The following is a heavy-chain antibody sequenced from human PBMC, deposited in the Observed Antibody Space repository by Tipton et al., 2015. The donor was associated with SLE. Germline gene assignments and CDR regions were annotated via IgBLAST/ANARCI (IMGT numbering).Heavy chain of an antibody. V-gene: IGHV3-30-3*01. CDR1: GFTFSSYA. D-gene: IGHD3-3*01. CDR2: ISYDGSNK. Sequence: SLRLSCAASGFTFSSYAMHWVRQAPGKGLEWVAVISYDGSNKYYADSVKGRFTISRDNSKNTLYLQMNTLRAEDTAVYYCARDQPPRDYDFWSGYWVDAFDIWGQGTMVTVSS. J-gene: IGHJ3*02. CDR3: ARDQPPRDYDFWSGYWVDAFDI.